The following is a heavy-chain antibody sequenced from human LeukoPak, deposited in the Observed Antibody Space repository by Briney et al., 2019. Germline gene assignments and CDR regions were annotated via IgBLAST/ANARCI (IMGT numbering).Heavy chain of an antibody. CDR2: IRYDGNDK. V-gene: IGHV3-30*02. CDR1: GFTFSNYG. Sequence: GGSLRLSCSASGFTFSNYGMHWVRQAPGKGLEWVAFIRYDGNDKYYADSVKGRFTISRDNSKNTLYLQMNSLRAEDTAVYYCARGHYYDSSGKLGYWGQGTLVTVSS. CDR3: ARGHYYDSSGKLGY. D-gene: IGHD3-22*01. J-gene: IGHJ4*02.